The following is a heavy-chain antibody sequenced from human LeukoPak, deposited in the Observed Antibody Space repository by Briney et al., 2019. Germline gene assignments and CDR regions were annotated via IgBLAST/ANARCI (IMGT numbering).Heavy chain of an antibody. V-gene: IGHV3-30*01. Sequence: PGGSLRLSCAASGFTFSSYAMHWVRQAPGKGLEWVAVISYDGSNKYYADSVKGRFTISRDNSENTLYLQMNSLRAGDTAVYYCAPEGGSYQYYFDYWGQGTLVTVSS. CDR1: GFTFSSYA. CDR3: APEGGSYQYYFDY. D-gene: IGHD1-26*01. J-gene: IGHJ4*02. CDR2: ISYDGSNK.